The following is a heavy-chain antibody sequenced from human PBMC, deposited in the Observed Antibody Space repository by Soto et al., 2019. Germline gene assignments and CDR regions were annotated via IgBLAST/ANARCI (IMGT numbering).Heavy chain of an antibody. CDR2: IYYSGST. V-gene: IGHV4-59*01. J-gene: IGHJ4*02. D-gene: IGHD6-6*01. CDR3: ARSIAARIPNDY. Sequence: SETLSLTCTVSGGSISSYYWSWIRQPPGKGLEWIGYIYYSGSTNYNPSLKSRVTISVDTSKNQFSLKLSSVTAADTAVYYCARSIAARIPNDYWSQGTLVTGPS. CDR1: GGSISSYY.